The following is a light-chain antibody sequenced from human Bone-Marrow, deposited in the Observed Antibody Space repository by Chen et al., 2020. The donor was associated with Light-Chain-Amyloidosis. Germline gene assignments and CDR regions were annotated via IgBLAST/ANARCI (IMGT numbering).Light chain of an antibody. Sequence: DIQLTQSPSVLSASVGDRVTITCRASQGIYSHLAWYQQKPGKAPKLLINAASTLQRGVPSRFSASGSGSQFTLTISSLQPEDFATYYCQQLYTYPLTFGGGTKVVFK. CDR3: QQLYTYPLT. V-gene: IGKV1-9*01. J-gene: IGKJ4*01. CDR2: AAS. CDR1: QGIYSH.